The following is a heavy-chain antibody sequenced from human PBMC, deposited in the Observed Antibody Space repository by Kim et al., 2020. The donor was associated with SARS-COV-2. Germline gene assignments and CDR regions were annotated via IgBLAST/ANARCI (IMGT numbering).Heavy chain of an antibody. D-gene: IGHD2-15*01. J-gene: IGHJ4*02. Sequence: SETLSLTCAAYGGSFSGYYWSWIRQPPGKGLEWIGEINHSGSTNYNPSLKSRVTISVDTSKNQFSLKLSSVTAADTAVYYCASPGYCSGGSCRRFDYWGQGTLVTVSS. CDR2: INHSGST. CDR3: ASPGYCSGGSCRRFDY. CDR1: GGSFSGYY. V-gene: IGHV4-34*01.